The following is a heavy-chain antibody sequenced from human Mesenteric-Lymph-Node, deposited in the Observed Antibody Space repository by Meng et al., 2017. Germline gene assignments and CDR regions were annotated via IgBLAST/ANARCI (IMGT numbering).Heavy chain of an antibody. CDR3: ARLRYSSSGLPFDY. V-gene: IGHV4-59*01. CDR1: GGSISSYY. J-gene: IGHJ4*02. Sequence: QVHLQEPGPGLGKPSETLSLTCTVSGGSISSYYWSWIRQPPGKGLEWIGYIYYSGSTTYNPSLKSRVTISVDTSKNQFSLKLSSVTAADTAVYYCARLRYSSSGLPFDYWGQGTLVTVSS. D-gene: IGHD6-13*01. CDR2: IYYSGST.